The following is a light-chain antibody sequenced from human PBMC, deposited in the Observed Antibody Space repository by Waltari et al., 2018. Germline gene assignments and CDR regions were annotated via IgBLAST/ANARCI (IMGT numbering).Light chain of an antibody. Sequence: QAVLTQPSSLSAPPGASASLTCTLRTDINVVNYRIFWYQQMPGSPPHYLLTDSKNQRGSGVPSRFSGSKDASANAGSLLIAGVQSEDEADYYCMVWHGGGVIFGGGTKLTVL. CDR3: MVWHGGGVI. CDR1: TDINVVNYR. CDR2: DSKN. J-gene: IGLJ2*01. V-gene: IGLV5-45*03.